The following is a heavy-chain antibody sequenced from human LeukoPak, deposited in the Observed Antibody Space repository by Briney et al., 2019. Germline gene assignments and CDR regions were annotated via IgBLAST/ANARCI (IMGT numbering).Heavy chain of an antibody. CDR3: ARDRRGLTDY. CDR2: ISSSSSYI. D-gene: IGHD5-12*01. CDR1: GFTFSSYS. J-gene: IGHJ4*02. Sequence: GGSLRLYCAASGFTFSSYSMNWVRQAPGKGLEWVSSISSSSSYIYYADSVKGRFTISRDNAKNSLYLQMNSLGAEDTAVYYCARDRRGLTDYWGRGTLVTVSS. V-gene: IGHV3-21*01.